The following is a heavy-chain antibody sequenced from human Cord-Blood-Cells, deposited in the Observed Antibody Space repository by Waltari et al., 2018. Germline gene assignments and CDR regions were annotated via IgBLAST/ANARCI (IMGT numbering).Heavy chain of an antibody. CDR1: GGTFSSYA. Sequence: QVQLVQSGAEVKKPGSSVKVSCKASGGTFSSYAISWVRQAPGQGLEWMGGIIPIFGTANYAQKFHGRVTITADESTSTAYMELSSLRSEDTAVYYCASGGLGLGEAQLVRGSLDYWGQGTLVTVSS. CDR2: IIPIFGTA. D-gene: IGHD6-6*01. CDR3: ASGGLGLGEAQLVRGSLDY. V-gene: IGHV1-69*01. J-gene: IGHJ4*02.